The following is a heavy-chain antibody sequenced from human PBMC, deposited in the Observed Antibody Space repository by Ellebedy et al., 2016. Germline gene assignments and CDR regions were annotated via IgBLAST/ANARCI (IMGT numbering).Heavy chain of an antibody. CDR1: VYTFTSYG. Sequence: ASVKVSCXASVYTFTSYGISWVRQAPGQGLEWMGWISAYNGNTKYAQKLQGRVTMTTDTSTSTAYMELRSLRSDDTAVYYCARGWVGSRYCSGGSCYWRAFDYWGQGTLVTVSS. D-gene: IGHD2-15*01. CDR3: ARGWVGSRYCSGGSCYWRAFDY. V-gene: IGHV1-18*01. CDR2: ISAYNGNT. J-gene: IGHJ4*02.